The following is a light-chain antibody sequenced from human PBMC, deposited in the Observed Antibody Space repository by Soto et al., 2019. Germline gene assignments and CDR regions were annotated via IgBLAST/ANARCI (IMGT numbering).Light chain of an antibody. CDR1: TSNVGTNS. Sequence: QSVLTQPPSASGTPGQRVTISCSGSTSNVGTNSVIWYQQLPGLAPKLLHYNNNHRPSGVPDRFSGSKSGTSASLAISGLQAEDEADYYCAAWDDSLNGHAVFGGGTQLTVL. CDR2: NNN. CDR3: AAWDDSLNGHAV. V-gene: IGLV1-44*01. J-gene: IGLJ7*01.